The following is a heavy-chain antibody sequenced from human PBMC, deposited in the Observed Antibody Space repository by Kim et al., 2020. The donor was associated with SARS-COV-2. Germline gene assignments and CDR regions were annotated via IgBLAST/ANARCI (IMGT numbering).Heavy chain of an antibody. V-gene: IGHV3-9*01. CDR1: GFTFGDYA. CDR2: ISWNSGSI. Sequence: GGSLRLSCAASGFTFGDYAMHWVRQAPGKGLEWVSGISWNSGSIGYADSVKGRFTISRDNAKNSLYLQMNSLRAEDTALYYCAKDKGDCSSTSCYRWYYYYGMDVWGQGTTVTVSS. J-gene: IGHJ6*02. CDR3: AKDKGDCSSTSCYRWYYYYGMDV. D-gene: IGHD2-2*01.